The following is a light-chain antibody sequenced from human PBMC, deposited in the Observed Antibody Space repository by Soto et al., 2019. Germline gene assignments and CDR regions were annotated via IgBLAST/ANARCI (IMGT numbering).Light chain of an antibody. V-gene: IGLV2-14*01. CDR3: SSYATSSTL. J-gene: IGLJ1*01. CDR2: DVS. CDR1: SSDVGSYNF. Sequence: SALTQPASVSGSPGQSITISSTGTSSDVGSYNFVSWYQQHPGKAPKLMIYDVSNRPSGVSYRFSGSKSGNTASLTISGLQAEDEADYYCSSYATSSTLFGTGTKVTVL.